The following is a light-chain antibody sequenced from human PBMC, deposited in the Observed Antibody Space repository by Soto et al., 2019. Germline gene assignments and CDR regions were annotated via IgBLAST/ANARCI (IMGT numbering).Light chain of an antibody. Sequence: QSALTQPPSASGSPGQSVTISCTGTSSDVGGYNYVSWYQQHPGKAPKIMISDVSKRPSGVPDRFSGSKSDNTASLTVSGLQAEDADDYYCSYFAGNNNLVFGGGTKLTVL. V-gene: IGLV2-8*01. CDR2: DVS. CDR3: SYFAGNNNLV. CDR1: SSDVGGYNY. J-gene: IGLJ2*01.